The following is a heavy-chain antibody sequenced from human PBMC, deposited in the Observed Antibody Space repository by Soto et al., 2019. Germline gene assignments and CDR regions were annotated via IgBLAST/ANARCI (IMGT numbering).Heavy chain of an antibody. CDR2: IYYSGST. CDR3: ARRYGSGCDY. J-gene: IGHJ4*02. CDR1: GGSISSYY. V-gene: IGHV4-59*08. D-gene: IGHD3-10*01. Sequence: SETLSLTCTVSGGSISSYYWSWIRQPPGKGLEWIGYIYYSGSTNYNPSLKSRVTISVDTSKNQFSLKLSSVTAADTAVYYSARRYGSGCDYWGQGTLLNDSS.